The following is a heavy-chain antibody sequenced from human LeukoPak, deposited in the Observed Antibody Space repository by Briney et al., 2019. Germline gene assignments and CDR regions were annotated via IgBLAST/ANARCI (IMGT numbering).Heavy chain of an antibody. Sequence: ASVKVSCKASGYTFTSYGISWVRQAPGQGLEWMGWISAYNGNTNYAQKLQGRVTMTRDMSTSTVYMELSSLRSEDTAVYYCARAMKYYYYMDVWGKGTTVTISS. J-gene: IGHJ6*03. CDR1: GYTFTSYG. CDR3: ARAMKYYYYMDV. CDR2: ISAYNGNT. V-gene: IGHV1-18*01.